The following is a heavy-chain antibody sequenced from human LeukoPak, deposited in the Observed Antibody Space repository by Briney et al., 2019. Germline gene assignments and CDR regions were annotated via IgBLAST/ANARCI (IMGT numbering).Heavy chain of an antibody. Sequence: PGGSLRLSCAASGFTFSSYAMSWVRQAPGKGLEWVSATSGSGGSTYHADSVKGRFTISRDNSKNTLYLQMNSLRAEDTALYYCAKDGPARGYFDYWGQGTLVTVSS. CDR2: TSGSGGST. CDR3: AKDGPARGYFDY. V-gene: IGHV3-23*01. CDR1: GFTFSSYA. J-gene: IGHJ4*02.